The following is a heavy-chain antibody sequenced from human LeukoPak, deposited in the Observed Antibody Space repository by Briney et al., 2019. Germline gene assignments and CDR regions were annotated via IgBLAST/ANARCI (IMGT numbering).Heavy chain of an antibody. CDR1: DVSISSNY. CDR3: ARWALKSAFDM. V-gene: IGHV4-59*01. Sequence: SETLSLTCTVSDVSISSNYWSWIRQPPGKGLEWIGYMYHSGSGNYNPSLKSRVTISVDTSKNQFSLGLNSVTVADTAVYYCARWALKSAFDMWGQGTMVTVAS. CDR2: MYHSGSG. J-gene: IGHJ3*02.